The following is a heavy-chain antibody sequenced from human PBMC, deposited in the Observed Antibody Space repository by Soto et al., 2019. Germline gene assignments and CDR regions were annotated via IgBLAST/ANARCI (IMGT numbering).Heavy chain of an antibody. CDR3: ARDLPIVGTTTWDY. J-gene: IGHJ4*02. CDR2: INPNNGGT. Sequence: QVQLVQSGAEVKKSGASVMVSCKASGYTFTGYDIHWVRHTPGQGLEWMGWINPNNGGTNYVQKFQGRVTMTRDTSISTAYMELRRLTSDDTAVYYCARDLPIVGTTTWDYWGQGTLVTVSS. D-gene: IGHD1-26*01. CDR1: GYTFTGYD. V-gene: IGHV1-2*02.